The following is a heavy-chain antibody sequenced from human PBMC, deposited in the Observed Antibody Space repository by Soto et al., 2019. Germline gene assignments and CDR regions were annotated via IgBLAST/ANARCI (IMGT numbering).Heavy chain of an antibody. CDR1: GFLFDSYA. CDR2: ISGSGHNT. D-gene: IGHD3-10*01. CDR3: GGGPDYRNYYYYGMDV. Sequence: GGSLRLSCTASGFLFDSYAMSWVRQAPGKGLECISTISGSGHNTYYADSVKGRFTISRDSSKDTVHLQMSSLTADDTAVYFCGGGPDYRNYYYYGMDVWCEGTTVTVSS. V-gene: IGHV3-23*01. J-gene: IGHJ6*04.